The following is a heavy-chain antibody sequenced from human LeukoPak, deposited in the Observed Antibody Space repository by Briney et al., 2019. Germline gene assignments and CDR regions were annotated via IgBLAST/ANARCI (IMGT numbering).Heavy chain of an antibody. CDR3: ARGNGYGFLNWFDP. J-gene: IGHJ5*02. V-gene: IGHV4-34*01. D-gene: IGHD5-18*01. CDR2: INHSGST. Sequence: PSETLSLTCAVYGGSFSGYYWSWIRQPPGKGLEWIGEINHSGSTNYNPSLKSRVTISVDTSKSQFSLKLSSVTAADTAVYYCARGNGYGFLNWFDPWGQGTLVTVSS. CDR1: GGSFSGYY.